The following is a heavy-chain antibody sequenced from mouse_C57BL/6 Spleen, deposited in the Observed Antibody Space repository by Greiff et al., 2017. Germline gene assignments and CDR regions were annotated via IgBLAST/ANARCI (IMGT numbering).Heavy chain of an antibody. Sequence: ESGPGLVKPSQSLSLTCSVTGYSITSGYYWNWIRQFPGNKLEWMGYISYDGSNNYNPSLKNRISITRDTSKNQFFLKLNSVTTEDTATYYCARRAYGSRFDYWGQGTTLTVSS. J-gene: IGHJ2*01. V-gene: IGHV3-6*01. CDR3: ARRAYGSRFDY. D-gene: IGHD1-1*01. CDR2: ISYDGSN. CDR1: GYSITSGYY.